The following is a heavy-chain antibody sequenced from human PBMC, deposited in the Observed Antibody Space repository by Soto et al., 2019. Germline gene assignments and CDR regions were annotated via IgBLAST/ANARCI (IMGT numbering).Heavy chain of an antibody. CDR3: AKNPSTLTGTN. Sequence: VGSLRLSCAASGFTFSTYAMNWVRQAPGKGLEWVSAISDSGRNTYYADSVKGRFTISRDNSRKTLYLQINSLRAEDTAVYYCAKNPSTLTGTNWGQGTLVTVSS. CDR2: ISDSGRNT. D-gene: IGHD3-9*01. CDR1: GFTFSTYA. V-gene: IGHV3-23*01. J-gene: IGHJ4*02.